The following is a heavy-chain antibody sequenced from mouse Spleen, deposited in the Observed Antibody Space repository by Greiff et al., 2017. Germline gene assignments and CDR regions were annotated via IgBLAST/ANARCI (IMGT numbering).Heavy chain of an antibody. CDR2: IDPENGDT. J-gene: IGHJ2*01. CDR1: GFNIKDDY. D-gene: IGHD1-1*01. CDR3: TRNYYGSSFPYYFDY. V-gene: IGHV14-4*01. Sequence: VQLKESGAELVRPGASVKLSCTASGFNIKDDYMHWVQQRPEQGLEWIGWIDPENGDTEYASKFQGKATITADTSSNTAYLQLSSLTSEDTAVYYCTRNYYGSSFPYYFDYWGQGTTLTVSS.